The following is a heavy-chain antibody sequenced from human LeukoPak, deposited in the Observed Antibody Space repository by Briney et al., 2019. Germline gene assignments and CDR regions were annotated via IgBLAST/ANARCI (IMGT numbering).Heavy chain of an antibody. Sequence: PGGSLRLSCAASGFTFDDYGMSWVRQAPGKGLEWVSGINWNGGSTGYADSVKGRFTISRDNAKNSLYLQMNSLRAEDTALYYCARDLHDYRYDAFDIWGQGTMVTVSS. CDR2: INWNGGST. CDR1: GFTFDDYG. V-gene: IGHV3-20*04. D-gene: IGHD4-11*01. CDR3: ARDLHDYRYDAFDI. J-gene: IGHJ3*02.